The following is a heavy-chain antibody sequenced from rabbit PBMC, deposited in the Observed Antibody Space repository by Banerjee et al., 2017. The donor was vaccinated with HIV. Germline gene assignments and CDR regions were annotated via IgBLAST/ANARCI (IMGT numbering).Heavy chain of an antibody. CDR1: GFTLSSYW. V-gene: IGHV1S40*01. CDR2: IYVGSSGST. Sequence: QSLEESGGDLVKPGASLTLTCTASGFTLSSYWMCWVRQAPGKGLEWIACIYVGSSGSTYYASWAKGRFTISKTSSTTVTLQMTSLTAADTATYFCARDRGGVVVYGFDWLDLWGPGTLVTVS. D-gene: IGHD4-1*01. J-gene: IGHJ5*01. CDR3: ARDRGGVVVYGFDWLDL.